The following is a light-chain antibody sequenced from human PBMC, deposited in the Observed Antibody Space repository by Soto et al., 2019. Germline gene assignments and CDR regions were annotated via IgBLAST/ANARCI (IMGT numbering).Light chain of an antibody. CDR2: GNR. Sequence: QSVLTQPPSVSGAPGQRVTISCTGNSSNLGAGYDVHWYQQLPGAAPKLVIFGNRNRPSGVPERFSGSKSGTSASLAITGLQAEDEADYYCQSFDVSLSGGDWVFGGGTKLTVL. V-gene: IGLV1-40*01. CDR3: QSFDVSLSGGDWV. CDR1: SSNLGAGYD. J-gene: IGLJ3*02.